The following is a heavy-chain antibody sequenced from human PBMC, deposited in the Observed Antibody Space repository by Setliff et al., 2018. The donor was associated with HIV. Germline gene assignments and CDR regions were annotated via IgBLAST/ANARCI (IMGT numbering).Heavy chain of an antibody. CDR3: SIEVSGEWLRPMPDY. Sequence: LVPVSCKFSGYTLTEVSIHWVRQAPGKGLEWMGYFDPEDGETVHAQKFQGRVTIPEDTDTDTAYMELSGLRSEDTAWEAFSIEVSGEWLRPMPDYWGPGTLVTVAS. CDR2: FDPEDGET. D-gene: IGHD5-12*01. J-gene: IGHJ4*02. V-gene: IGHV1-24*01. CDR1: GYTLTEVS.